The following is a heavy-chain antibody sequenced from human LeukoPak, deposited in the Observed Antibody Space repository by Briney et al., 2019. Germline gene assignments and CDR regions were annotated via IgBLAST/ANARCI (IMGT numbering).Heavy chain of an antibody. Sequence: GGSLRLSCAASGFTFSSYAMSWLRQAPGKGLEWVSAISGSGGSTYYADSVKGRFTISRDNSKNTLYLQMNSLRAEDTAVYYCAKDKHCSGGSCLLDYWGQGTLVTVSS. D-gene: IGHD2-15*01. J-gene: IGHJ4*02. CDR2: ISGSGGST. CDR3: AKDKHCSGGSCLLDY. V-gene: IGHV3-23*01. CDR1: GFTFSSYA.